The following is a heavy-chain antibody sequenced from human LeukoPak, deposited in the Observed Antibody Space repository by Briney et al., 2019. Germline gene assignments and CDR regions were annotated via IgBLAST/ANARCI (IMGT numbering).Heavy chain of an antibody. D-gene: IGHD3-16*01. CDR2: TFYRSKWYN. CDR1: GDTVSSNSAA. CDR3: ARAPRGIFDY. V-gene: IGHV6-1*01. J-gene: IGHJ4*02. Sequence: SQTLSLTCAISGDTVSSNSAACNRIRQSPSRGLEWLGRTFYRSKWYNDYAGSVKSRITINPYTSKNQFSLQLNSVAPADTAVYYCARAPRGIFDYWGQGTLVTVSS.